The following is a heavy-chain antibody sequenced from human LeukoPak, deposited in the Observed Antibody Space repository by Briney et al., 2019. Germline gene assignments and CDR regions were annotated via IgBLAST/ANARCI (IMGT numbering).Heavy chain of an antibody. CDR3: ARDPKILLWFGELPTVGGYMDV. D-gene: IGHD3-10*01. CDR1: GYTLTELS. J-gene: IGHJ6*03. Sequence: ASVKVSCKVSGYTLTELSMHWVRQAPGKGLEWMGGFDPEDSETIYAQKFQGRVTMTEDTSTDTAYMELSSLRSEDTAVYYCARDPKILLWFGELPTVGGYMDVWGKGTTVTISS. V-gene: IGHV1-24*01. CDR2: FDPEDSET.